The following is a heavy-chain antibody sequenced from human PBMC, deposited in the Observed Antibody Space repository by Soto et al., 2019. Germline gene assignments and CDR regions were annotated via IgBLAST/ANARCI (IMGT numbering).Heavy chain of an antibody. D-gene: IGHD3-9*01. CDR1: GGSISSSSYY. J-gene: IGHJ6*02. V-gene: IGHV4-39*01. CDR2: IYYSGST. CDR3: ASCGGETYYVILTGYYSYYYNGMDV. Sequence: PSETLSLTCTVSGGSISSSSYYWGWIRQPPGKGLEWIGSIYYSGSTYYNPSLKSRVTISVDTSKNQFSLKLSSVTAADTAVYYCASCGGETYYVILTGYYSYYYNGMDVWGQGTSVTVSS.